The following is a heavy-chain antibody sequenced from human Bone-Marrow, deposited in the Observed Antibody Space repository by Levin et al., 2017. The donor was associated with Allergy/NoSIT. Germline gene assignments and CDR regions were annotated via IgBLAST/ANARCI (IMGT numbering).Heavy chain of an antibody. Sequence: PGGSLRLSCAASGFRFSDFGMHWVRQAPGKGLEWVSVISYDGKKDSYADSVRGRFSISRDNARNMVYLQMNSLRGEDAAVYYCAKEGGDFFHSLTGYSNKPLDVWGPGTLVAVSS. CDR3: AKEGGDFFHSLTGYSNKPLDV. CDR1: GFRFSDFG. D-gene: IGHD3-9*01. J-gene: IGHJ3*01. CDR2: ISYDGKKD. V-gene: IGHV3-30*18.